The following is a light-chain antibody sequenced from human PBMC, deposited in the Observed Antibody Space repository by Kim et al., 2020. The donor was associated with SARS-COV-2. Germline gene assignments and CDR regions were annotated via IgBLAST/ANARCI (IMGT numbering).Light chain of an antibody. CDR1: SSDVCRNNY. V-gene: IGLV2-14*03. CDR2: DVS. CDR3: SSYRSGSTL. J-gene: IGLJ2*01. Sequence: GQSITVSCTGTSSDVCRNNYVSWYQQHVSNAPKLIIYDVSNRPSGVSNRFSGSKSGDTASLTISGLQAEDGADYYCSSYRSGSTLFGGGTQLTVL.